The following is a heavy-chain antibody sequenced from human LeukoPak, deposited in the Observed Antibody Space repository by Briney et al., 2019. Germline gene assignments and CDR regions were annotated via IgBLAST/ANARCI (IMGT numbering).Heavy chain of an antibody. D-gene: IGHD3-22*01. J-gene: IGHJ4*02. CDR2: INHSGST. CDR3: ARGKPTYYDSSGYSDY. V-gene: IGHV4-34*01. Sequence: PSETLSLTCAVYGGSFSGYYWSWIRQPPGKGLEWIGEINHSGSTYYNPSLKSRVTISVDTSKNQFSLKLSSVTAADTAVYYCARGKPTYYDSSGYSDYWGQGTLVTVSS. CDR1: GGSFSGYY.